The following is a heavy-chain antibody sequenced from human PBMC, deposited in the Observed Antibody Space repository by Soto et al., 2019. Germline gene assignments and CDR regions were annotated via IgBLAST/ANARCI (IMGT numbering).Heavy chain of an antibody. CDR2: IFSNDEK. CDR1: WFSLSNARMG. J-gene: IGHJ4*02. CDR3: ARIWDSSGYYYFDY. V-gene: IGHV2-26*01. D-gene: IGHD3-22*01. Sequence: SGPTLVNPTETLTLTCTVSWFSLSNARMGVSWIRQPPGKALEWLAHIFSNDEKSYSTSLKSRLTISKDTSKSQVVLTMTNMDPVDTATYYCARIWDSSGYYYFDYWGQGTLVTVSS.